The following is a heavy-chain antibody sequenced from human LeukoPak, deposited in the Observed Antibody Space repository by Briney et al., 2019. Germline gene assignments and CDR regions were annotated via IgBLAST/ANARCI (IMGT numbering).Heavy chain of an antibody. Sequence: AGTLSPTCAVYGGSFSGYYWSWIRQPPGKGLEWIGEINHSGSTNYNPSLKSRVTISVDTSKNQFSLKLSSVPAADTAVYYCARLPLYVPCFDYWGQGTLVTVSS. J-gene: IGHJ4*02. D-gene: IGHD5/OR15-5a*01. V-gene: IGHV4-34*01. CDR2: INHSGST. CDR1: GGSFSGYY. CDR3: ARLPLYVPCFDY.